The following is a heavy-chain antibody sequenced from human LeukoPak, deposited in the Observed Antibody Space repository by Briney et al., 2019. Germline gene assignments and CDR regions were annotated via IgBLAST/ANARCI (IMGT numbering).Heavy chain of an antibody. CDR1: GYTFTSYG. Sequence: GASVKVSCKASGYTFTSYGISWVRQAPGQGLEWMGWINPNSGGTNYAQKFQGRVTMTRDTSISTAYMELSRLRSDDTAVYYCARVRYYGSGSYRGFDYWGQGTLVTVSS. D-gene: IGHD3-10*01. J-gene: IGHJ4*02. CDR2: INPNSGGT. CDR3: ARVRYYGSGSYRGFDY. V-gene: IGHV1-2*02.